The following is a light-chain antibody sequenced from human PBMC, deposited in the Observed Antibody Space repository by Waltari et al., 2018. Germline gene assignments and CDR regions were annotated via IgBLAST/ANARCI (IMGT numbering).Light chain of an antibody. CDR1: QSVRSY. Sequence: EIVLTQSPATLSLSPGERATLSCRASQSVRSYLAWYQQKLGQAPRLLIYDVSNRATGIPARFSGSGSGTDFTLTISSLEPEDFATYFCQQGHSPPFTFGPGTKVDIK. CDR3: QQGHSPPFT. CDR2: DVS. J-gene: IGKJ3*01. V-gene: IGKV3-11*01.